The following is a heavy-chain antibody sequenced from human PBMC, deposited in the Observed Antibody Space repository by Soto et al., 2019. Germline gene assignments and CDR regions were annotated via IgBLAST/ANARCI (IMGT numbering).Heavy chain of an antibody. D-gene: IGHD2-2*01. CDR1: GFSFSGSA. CDR2: IRSEAYSFAT. J-gene: IGHJ4*02. V-gene: IGHV3-73*01. CDR3: ARGYCSSTSCYLDY. Sequence: GALRLSCAPSGFSFSGSAVHWVRQASGKGLEWVGRIRSEAYSFATAYAASVKGRFTISRDDSKNTAYLQMNSLKTEDTAVYYCARGYCSSTSCYLDYWGQGTQVTSPQ.